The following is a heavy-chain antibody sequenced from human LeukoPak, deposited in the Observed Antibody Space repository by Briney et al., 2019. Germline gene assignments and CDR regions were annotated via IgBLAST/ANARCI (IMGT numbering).Heavy chain of an antibody. D-gene: IGHD3-10*01. CDR2: ISGSGGST. J-gene: IGHJ5*02. CDR3: AKGGRYYGGFDP. CDR1: GFTFSSYA. Sequence: PGGSLRLSCAASGFTFSSYAMSWVRQAPGKGLEWVSAISGSGGSTYYADSVKGRFTISRDNSKNTLYLQMKTLRVEDTAVYYCAKGGRYYGGFDPWGQGTLVTVSS. V-gene: IGHV3-23*01.